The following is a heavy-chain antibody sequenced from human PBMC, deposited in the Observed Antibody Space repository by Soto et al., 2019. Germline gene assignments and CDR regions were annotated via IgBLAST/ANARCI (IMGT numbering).Heavy chain of an antibody. V-gene: IGHV3-74*01. CDR3: ARDLGGYSYGTEYYYGMDV. CDR1: GFPFSSYG. CDR2: INSDGSST. D-gene: IGHD5-18*01. Sequence: GGSLGLSCAASGFPFSSYGMHWVRHAPGKGLVWVSRINSDGSSTSYADSVKGRFTISRDNAKNTLYLQMNSLRAEDTAVYYCARDLGGYSYGTEYYYGMDVWGQGTTVTVSS. J-gene: IGHJ6*02.